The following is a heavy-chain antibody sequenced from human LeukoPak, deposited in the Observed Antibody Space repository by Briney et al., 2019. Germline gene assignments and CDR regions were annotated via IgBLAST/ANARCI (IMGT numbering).Heavy chain of an antibody. CDR1: GFTFSSYC. Sequence: GGSLRLSCAASGFTFSSYCMHWVRQAPGKGLVWVSRINSDGSSTSYADSVKGRFTISRDNAKNTLYLQMNSLRAEDTAVYYCASSIPDFWSGYWGNYYYYGMDVWGQGTTVTVSS. V-gene: IGHV3-74*01. D-gene: IGHD3-3*01. CDR3: ASSIPDFWSGYWGNYYYYGMDV. J-gene: IGHJ6*02. CDR2: INSDGSST.